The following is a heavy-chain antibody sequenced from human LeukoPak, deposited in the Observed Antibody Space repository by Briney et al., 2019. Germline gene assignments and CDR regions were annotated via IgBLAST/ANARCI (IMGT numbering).Heavy chain of an antibody. Sequence: SETLSLTCTVSGGSLSSSSYYWGWIRQPPGKGLEWIGYIYYSGSTNYNPSLKSRVTISVDTSKNQFSLKLSSVTAADTAVYYCARASRFGFGYYYYYMDVWGKGTTVTVSS. D-gene: IGHD3-10*01. CDR1: GGSLSSSSYY. V-gene: IGHV4-61*01. J-gene: IGHJ6*03. CDR2: IYYSGST. CDR3: ARASRFGFGYYYYYMDV.